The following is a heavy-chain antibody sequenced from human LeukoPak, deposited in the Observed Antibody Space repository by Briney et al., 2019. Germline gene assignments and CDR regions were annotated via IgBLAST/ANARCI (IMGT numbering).Heavy chain of an antibody. CDR3: ARVASSTWGNYFDY. V-gene: IGHV1-2*02. J-gene: IGHJ4*02. CDR2: INPNGGGT. CDR1: GYTFTGQH. D-gene: IGHD6-13*01. Sequence: ASVKVSSTASGYTFTGQHMHWVRQTPGQGLEWMGCINPNGGGTNYAQKCQGRVTMTRDTSISTADMELSGLRSDDTAVYCCARVASSTWGNYFDYWGQGTLVTVSS.